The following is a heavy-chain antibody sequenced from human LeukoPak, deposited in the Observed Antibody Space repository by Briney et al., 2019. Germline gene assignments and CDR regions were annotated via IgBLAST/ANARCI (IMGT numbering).Heavy chain of an antibody. Sequence: GGSLRLSCAASGFTVSSNYMSWVRQAPGKGLEWVSVTYSGGSTYYADSVKGRFTISRDNSKNTLYLQMNSLRAEDTAVSFCAKKSLWSGPFDYWGQGTLVTVFS. CDR3: AKKSLWSGPFDY. J-gene: IGHJ4*02. V-gene: IGHV3-53*01. CDR1: GFTVSSNY. D-gene: IGHD3-3*01. CDR2: TYSGGST.